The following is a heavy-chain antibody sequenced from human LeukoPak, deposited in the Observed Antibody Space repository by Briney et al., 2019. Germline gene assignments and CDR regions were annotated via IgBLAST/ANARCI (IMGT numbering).Heavy chain of an antibody. D-gene: IGHD2-15*01. CDR3: ARDSPRYCSGGSCYSAHDYYYGMDV. V-gene: IGHV4-39*07. CDR1: GGSISSSSYY. J-gene: IGHJ6*02. Sequence: SETLSLTCTVSGGSISSSSYYWGWIRQPPGKGLEWIGSIYYSGSTYYNPSLKSRVTISVDTSKNQFSLKLSSVTAADTAVYYCARDSPRYCSGGSCYSAHDYYYGMDVWGQGTTVTVSS. CDR2: IYYSGST.